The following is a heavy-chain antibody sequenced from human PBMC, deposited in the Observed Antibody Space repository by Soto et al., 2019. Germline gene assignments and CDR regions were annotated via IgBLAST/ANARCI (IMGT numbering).Heavy chain of an antibody. CDR2: MNPNSGNT. V-gene: IGHV1-8*01. Sequence: QVQLVQSGAEVKKPGASVKVSCKASGYTFTSYDINWVRQATGQGLEWMGWMNPNSGNTGYAQKFQGRVTMTGNTSISTAYVELSSLRSEDKAVYYCAGRKRGSNYVYYYYYYLGVWGQGTTVTVSS. D-gene: IGHD4-4*01. CDR1: GYTFTSYD. CDR3: AGRKRGSNYVYYYYYYLGV. J-gene: IGHJ6*03.